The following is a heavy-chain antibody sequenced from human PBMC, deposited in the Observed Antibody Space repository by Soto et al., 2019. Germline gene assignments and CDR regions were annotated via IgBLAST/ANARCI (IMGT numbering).Heavy chain of an antibody. J-gene: IGHJ4*02. CDR2: IYYSGST. V-gene: IGHV4-31*03. D-gene: IGHD3-10*01. CDR3: ARSLGTMVYFDY. CDR1: GGSISSGSYY. Sequence: PSETLSLTCTVSGGSISSGSYYWSWIRQHPGKCLEWIGYIYYSGSTYYNPSLKSRVTISRDTSKNQFSLKLSSVTAADTAVYYCARSLGTMVYFDYWGQGTLVTVYS.